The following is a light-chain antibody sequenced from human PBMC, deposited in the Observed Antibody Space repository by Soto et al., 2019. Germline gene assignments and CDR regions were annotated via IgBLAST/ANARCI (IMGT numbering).Light chain of an antibody. CDR2: DAS. CDR1: QGISSW. Sequence: DIQMTQSPSTLSSSVGDRVTITCRASQGISSWLAWYQQKPGKAPKLLIYDASSLESGVPSRFSGSGSGTEFTLTISSLQPDDFATYYRQQYNSYSTVTFGQGTRLEVK. V-gene: IGKV1-5*01. CDR3: QQYNSYSTVT. J-gene: IGKJ5*01.